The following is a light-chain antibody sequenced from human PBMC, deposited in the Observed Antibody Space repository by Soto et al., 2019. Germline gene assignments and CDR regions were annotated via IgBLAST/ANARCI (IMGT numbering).Light chain of an antibody. Sequence: VMTQSPATLPVSLGGRVTLSCGASQSVGSNLAWYQQKPVQTPRLLXYEASNRDTGVPTRFSGSGSGTEFTLTITSLQYEDFAVYYCQQYKHWHPWTFGQGTKVDIK. J-gene: IGKJ1*01. CDR2: EAS. CDR1: QSVGSN. V-gene: IGKV3D-15*01. CDR3: QQYKHWHPWT.